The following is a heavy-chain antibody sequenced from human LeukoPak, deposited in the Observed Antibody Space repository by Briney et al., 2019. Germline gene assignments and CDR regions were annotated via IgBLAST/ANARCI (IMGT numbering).Heavy chain of an antibody. Sequence: GGSLRLSCAASGFTFSSYAMSWVRQARGKGLEWVSSISAYNNYIYYSDSVKGRFTVSRDNAKNSLYLQMNSLRAEDTAVYYCARDLEHIFDYWGQGTLVTVSS. J-gene: IGHJ4*02. V-gene: IGHV3-21*01. CDR2: ISAYNNYI. CDR3: ARDLEHIFDY. CDR1: GFTFSSYA.